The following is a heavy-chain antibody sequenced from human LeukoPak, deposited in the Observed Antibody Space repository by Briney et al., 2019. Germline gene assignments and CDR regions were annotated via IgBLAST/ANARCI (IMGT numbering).Heavy chain of an antibody. Sequence: ASVKVSCKASGYTFSSYDINWVRQAPGQGLEWMGWISVYNGNTNHAQKPQGRVTMTTDTSTSTAYMELRSLRSDDTAVYYCARANYYRSGSYPDYWGQGTLVTVSS. V-gene: IGHV1-18*01. J-gene: IGHJ4*02. CDR1: GYTFSSYD. CDR2: ISVYNGNT. CDR3: ARANYYRSGSYPDY. D-gene: IGHD3-10*01.